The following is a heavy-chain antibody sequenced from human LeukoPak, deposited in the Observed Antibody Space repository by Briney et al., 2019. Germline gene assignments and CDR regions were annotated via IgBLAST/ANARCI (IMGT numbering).Heavy chain of an antibody. CDR2: FDPEDGET. Sequence: GASVNVSCKVSGYTLTELSMHWVRQAPGKGLEWMGGFDPEDGETIYAQKFQGRVTMTEDTSTDTAYMELSSLRSEDTAVYYCATNWKYSSSVPAYWGQGTLVTVSS. CDR3: ATNWKYSSSVPAY. D-gene: IGHD6-6*01. J-gene: IGHJ4*02. V-gene: IGHV1-24*01. CDR1: GYTLTELS.